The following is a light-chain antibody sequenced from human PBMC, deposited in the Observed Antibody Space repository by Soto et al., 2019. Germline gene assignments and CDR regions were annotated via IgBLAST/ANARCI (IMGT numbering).Light chain of an antibody. CDR1: QSVSSY. Sequence: EIVLTQSPATLSLSPGERATLSCMASQSVSSYLAWYQQKPGQAPRLLIYDASSRSTGIPARFSGSGSGTDFTLTISSLEPEDFAVYYCQQRCNWPIFGGGTKVEIK. CDR2: DAS. V-gene: IGKV3-11*01. CDR3: QQRCNWPI. J-gene: IGKJ4*01.